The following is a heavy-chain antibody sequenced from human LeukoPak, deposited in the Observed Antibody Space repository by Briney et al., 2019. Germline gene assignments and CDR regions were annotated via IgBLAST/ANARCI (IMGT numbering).Heavy chain of an antibody. Sequence: SETLSLTCAVYGGSFSGYYWGWIRQPPGKGLEWIGSIYYSGSTYYNPSLKSRVTISVDTSKNQFSLKLSSVTAADTAVYYCARLRFLEWLLSGNWFDPWGQGTLVTVSS. J-gene: IGHJ5*02. D-gene: IGHD3-3*01. V-gene: IGHV4-39*01. CDR2: IYYSGST. CDR3: ARLRFLEWLLSGNWFDP. CDR1: GGSFSGYY.